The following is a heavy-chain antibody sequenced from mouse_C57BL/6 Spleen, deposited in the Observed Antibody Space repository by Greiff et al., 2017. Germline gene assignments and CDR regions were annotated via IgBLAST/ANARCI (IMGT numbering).Heavy chain of an antibody. CDR2: INPSTGGT. CDR1: GYSFTGYY. Sequence: DVQLQESGPELVKPGASVKISCKASGYSFTGYYMNWVKQSPEKSLEWIGEINPSTGGTTYNQKFKAKATLTVDKSSSTAYMQLKSLTSEDSAVYYCARSSYYYGSSFAWFAYWGQGTLVTVSA. J-gene: IGHJ3*01. CDR3: ARSSYYYGSSFAWFAY. D-gene: IGHD1-1*01. V-gene: IGHV1-42*01.